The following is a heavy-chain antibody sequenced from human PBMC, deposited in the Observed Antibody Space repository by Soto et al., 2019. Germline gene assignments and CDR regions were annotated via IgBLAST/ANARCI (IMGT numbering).Heavy chain of an antibody. CDR1: GGSVSSGSYY. CDR3: AILLPYDSSGYVGLEF. V-gene: IGHV4-61*01. D-gene: IGHD3-22*01. J-gene: IGHJ4*02. Sequence: QVQLQESGPGLVKPSETLSITCTVSGGSVSSGSYYWSWIRQPPRKGLEWIGYIYYSGSTNYNPSLKSRVTISVDTSKNQFSLKLSSVTAADTAVYYCAILLPYDSSGYVGLEFWGQGTLVTVSS. CDR2: IYYSGST.